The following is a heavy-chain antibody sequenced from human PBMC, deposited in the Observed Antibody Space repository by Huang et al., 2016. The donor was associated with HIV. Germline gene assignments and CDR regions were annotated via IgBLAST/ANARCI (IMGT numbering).Heavy chain of an antibody. CDR2: ITFDGKNK. CDR3: AKDNDLYYFDY. J-gene: IGHJ4*02. CDR1: GFTFSGYG. D-gene: IGHD1-1*01. Sequence: QVHLVESGGGVVQPGRSLRLSCAASGFTFSGYGRHWVRKAPVKGLEWVAVITFDGKNKYYADSVRGRFTVSRDNSQNTVSLQMNTLRAEDTAVYYCAKDNDLYYFDYWGQGTLVTVSS. V-gene: IGHV3-30*18.